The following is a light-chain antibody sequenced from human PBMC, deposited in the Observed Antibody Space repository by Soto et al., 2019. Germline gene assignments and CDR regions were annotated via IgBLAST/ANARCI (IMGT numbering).Light chain of an antibody. CDR2: DAS. CDR3: QQRSSWPWT. CDR1: QSVRSS. Sequence: EILLTQSPATLSLSPGERATLSCSASQSVRSSLAWYQQKPGQAPRLLIYDASTRATGIPGRFSGSGSGTDFTLIISNLEPEDFAVYYCQQRSSWPWTFGQGAKVEIK. J-gene: IGKJ1*01. V-gene: IGKV3-11*01.